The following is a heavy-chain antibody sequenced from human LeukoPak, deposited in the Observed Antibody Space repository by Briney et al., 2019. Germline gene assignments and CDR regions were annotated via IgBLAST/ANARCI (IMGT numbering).Heavy chain of an antibody. CDR2: IWYDGSNT. J-gene: IGHJ5*02. CDR3: AGDRKSGNFLGEFDH. Sequence: PGGSLRLSCEASGFTFTSYDMHWVRQAPGKGLKWVALIWYDGSNTYYTDSVRGRFTISRDNSKSTLYLQMNSLRAEDTAIYYCAGDRKSGNFLGEFDHWGLGTLVTVSS. V-gene: IGHV3-33*01. CDR1: GFTFTSYD. D-gene: IGHD1-26*01.